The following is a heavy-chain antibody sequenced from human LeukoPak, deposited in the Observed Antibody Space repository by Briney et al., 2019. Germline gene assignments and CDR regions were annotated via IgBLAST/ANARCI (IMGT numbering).Heavy chain of an antibody. V-gene: IGHV5-10-1*01. J-gene: IGHJ4*02. CDR1: GYSFTSYW. CDR3: ARHPKWFGELGALDY. CDR2: IDPSDSYT. D-gene: IGHD3-10*01. Sequence: HGESLKISCKGSGYSFTSYWISWVRQMPGKGLEWMGRIDPSDSYTNYSPSFQGHVTISADKSISTAYLQWSSLKASDTAMYYCARHPKWFGELGALDYWGQETLVTVSS.